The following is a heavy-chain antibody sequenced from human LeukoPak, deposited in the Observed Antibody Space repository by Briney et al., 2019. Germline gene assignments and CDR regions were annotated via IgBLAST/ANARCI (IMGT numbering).Heavy chain of an antibody. J-gene: IGHJ4*02. Sequence: PGGSLRLSCAASGFRFSSYAMSWVRQAPGKGLEWVSAISGSGVSTYYADSVKGRFTISRDNSKNTLYLQMNSLRAEDTAVYYCAKDGSLYQLLPLPDYWGQGTLVTVSS. CDR1: GFRFSSYA. CDR2: ISGSGVST. D-gene: IGHD2-2*01. V-gene: IGHV3-23*01. CDR3: AKDGSLYQLLPLPDY.